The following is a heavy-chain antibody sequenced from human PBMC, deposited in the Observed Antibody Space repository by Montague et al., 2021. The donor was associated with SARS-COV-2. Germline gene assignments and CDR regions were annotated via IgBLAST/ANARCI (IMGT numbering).Heavy chain of an antibody. J-gene: IGHJ3*02. Sequence: SETLSLTCTVSGGSITRNYYSCWIRQPPRKVLGWVCNNYYSGTTXIHPLLCRRVTIPVDASKNQFSLYLTSVPAADTAVYYCARPLVRGVPKAFDIWGQGALVIVSS. CDR2: NYYSGTT. D-gene: IGHD3-10*01. CDR3: ARPLVRGVPKAFDI. CDR1: GGSITRNYY. V-gene: IGHV4-39*01.